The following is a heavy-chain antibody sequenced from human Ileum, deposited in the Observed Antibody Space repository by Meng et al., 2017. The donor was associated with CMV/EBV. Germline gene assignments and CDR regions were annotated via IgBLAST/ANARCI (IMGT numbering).Heavy chain of an antibody. D-gene: IGHD2-15*01. V-gene: IGHV3-7*01. Sequence: GGSLRLSCAVSGFTFRDYWMSWVRQAPGSGLEWVANIKYDGSDIYYVDSVRGRFTISRDNAKNSVYLQMNSLRAEGTAVYYCVRAGSGFYSVDFDFWGHGTLVTVSS. CDR1: GFTFRDYW. CDR3: VRAGSGFYSVDFDF. CDR2: IKYDGSDI. J-gene: IGHJ4*01.